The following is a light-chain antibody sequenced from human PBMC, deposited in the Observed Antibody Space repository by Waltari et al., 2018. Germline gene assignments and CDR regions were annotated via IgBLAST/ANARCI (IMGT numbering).Light chain of an antibody. Sequence: EIVLTQSPVTLSLSPGERATLSCRASQSVSSYLTWYQQKPGQAPRLLIYDASNRATGIPARFRGSGSGTDFTLTISSLEPEDFVVYYCQQRSNWPPALTFGGGTKVEVK. CDR2: DAS. J-gene: IGKJ4*01. CDR1: QSVSSY. CDR3: QQRSNWPPALT. V-gene: IGKV3-11*01.